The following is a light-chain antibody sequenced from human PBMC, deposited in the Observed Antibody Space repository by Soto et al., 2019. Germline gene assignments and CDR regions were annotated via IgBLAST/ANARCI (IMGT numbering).Light chain of an antibody. Sequence: EIVLTQSPGTLSLSPGERATLSCRASQSVSSSYLAWYQQKPGQAPRLLIYGASSRATGIPDRFSGSGSGTDFTLTINRLEPEDFAVYYCQQYGNSPLTFGGGTKVEIK. CDR3: QQYGNSPLT. CDR2: GAS. CDR1: QSVSSSY. J-gene: IGKJ4*01. V-gene: IGKV3-20*01.